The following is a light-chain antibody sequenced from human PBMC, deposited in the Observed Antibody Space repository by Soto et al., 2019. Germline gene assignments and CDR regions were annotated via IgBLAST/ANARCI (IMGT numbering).Light chain of an antibody. J-gene: IGKJ1*01. CDR2: KAS. V-gene: IGKV1-5*03. CDR1: QSISSW. Sequence: DIQMTQSPSTLSASVGDRVTITCRASQSISSWLAWYQQKPGKAPKLLIYKASSLESGVPSRLSGSGSGTEFTLTISSMKPDDSATYYCQQYYSHRTFGHGTKVDIK. CDR3: QQYYSHRT.